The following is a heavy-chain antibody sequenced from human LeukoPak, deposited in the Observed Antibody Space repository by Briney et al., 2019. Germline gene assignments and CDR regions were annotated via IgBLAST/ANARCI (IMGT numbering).Heavy chain of an antibody. CDR2: IYSGGST. CDR3: AKGRVKVPAAIIDY. CDR1: GFTVSSNY. V-gene: IGHV3-53*01. Sequence: GGSLRLSCAASGFTVSSNYMSWVRQAPGKGLEWVSVIYSGGSTYYADSVKGRFTISRDNSKNTLYLQMNSLRAEDTAVYYCAKGRVKVPAAIIDYWSQGTLVTVSS. J-gene: IGHJ4*02. D-gene: IGHD2-2*01.